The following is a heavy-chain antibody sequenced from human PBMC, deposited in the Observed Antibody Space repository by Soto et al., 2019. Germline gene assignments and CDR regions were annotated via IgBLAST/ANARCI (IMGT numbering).Heavy chain of an antibody. CDR3: VVTYDRDRKAYFDY. J-gene: IGHJ4*02. CDR2: IIPIFGTA. Sequence: QVQLVQSGAEVKKPGSSVKVSCKASGGTFSSYAISWVRQAPGQGLEWMGGIIPIFGTANYAQKFQGRVTIPADESTSTAYMELSSLRSEDTAVYYCVVTYDRDRKAYFDYWGQGTLVTVSS. D-gene: IGHD3-22*01. V-gene: IGHV1-69*12. CDR1: GGTFSSYA.